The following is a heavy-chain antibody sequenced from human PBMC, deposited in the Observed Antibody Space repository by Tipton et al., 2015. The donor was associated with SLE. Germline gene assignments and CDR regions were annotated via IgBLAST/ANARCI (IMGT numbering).Heavy chain of an antibody. V-gene: IGHV4-39*07. J-gene: IGHJ4*02. CDR2: IYYSGGT. CDR1: GGSISSSGYY. CDR3: ARAIGAHYFNL. D-gene: IGHD3-16*01. Sequence: GLVKPSETLSLTCSVSGGSISSSGYYWGWIRQPPGKGLEWIGTIYYSGGTSYNPSLKSRVTISVDTSKNQFSLRLTSVTAADTAVYYCARAIGAHYFNLWGQGTLVTVPS.